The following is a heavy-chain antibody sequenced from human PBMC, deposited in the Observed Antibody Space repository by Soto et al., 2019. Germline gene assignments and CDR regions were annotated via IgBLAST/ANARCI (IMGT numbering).Heavy chain of an antibody. J-gene: IGHJ5*02. D-gene: IGHD2-2*01. CDR3: ARLYCTTDTCDSWFDP. CDR2: IDPRDSYI. CDR1: GYTFTTFW. Sequence: GESLKISCTGFGYTFTTFWISWVRQMPGKGLEWMGRIDPRDSYINYSPSFQGHVTISVDKSINTAYLQWGSLKASDTAMYYCARLYCTTDTCDSWFDPWGQGTLVTVSS. V-gene: IGHV5-10-1*01.